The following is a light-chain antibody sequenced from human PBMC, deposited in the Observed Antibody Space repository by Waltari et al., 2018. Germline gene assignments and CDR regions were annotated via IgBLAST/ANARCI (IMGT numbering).Light chain of an antibody. CDR2: AAS. Sequence: DIQMTQSPSSLSASVGDRVTITCRASQSISVFLNWYRQKPGKAPKLLIYAASTLHIGVPSRFSGSGSGTDFTLTINNLQPEDFATYSCQQSYSTPLTFGGGTRVEIK. CDR3: QQSYSTPLT. J-gene: IGKJ4*01. CDR1: QSISVF. V-gene: IGKV1-39*01.